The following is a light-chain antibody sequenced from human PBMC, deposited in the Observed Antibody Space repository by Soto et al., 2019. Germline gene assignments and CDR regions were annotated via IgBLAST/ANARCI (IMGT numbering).Light chain of an antibody. V-gene: IGLV1-44*01. CDR2: SNN. J-gene: IGLJ1*01. CDR1: SSNIGSNT. Sequence: QSALTQPPSASGTPGQRVTISCSGSSSNIGSNTVNWYQQLPGTAPKLLIYSNNQRPSRVPDRFSGSKSGTSASLAISGLQSEGEADYFCAAWDDSLNGYVFGTGTKVTVL. CDR3: AAWDDSLNGYV.